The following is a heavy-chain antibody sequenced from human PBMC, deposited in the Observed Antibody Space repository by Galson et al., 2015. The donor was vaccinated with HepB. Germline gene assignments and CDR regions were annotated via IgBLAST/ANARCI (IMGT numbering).Heavy chain of an antibody. CDR3: AKGERGAGARYLDL. D-gene: IGHD1-1*01. CDR1: GFIFSNYG. Sequence: SLRLSCAASGFIFSNYGMRWVRQAPGKGLECVSAISGSGSSTEYADSVKGRFTVSRDNSKNTLYLQMNSLRAEDTAVYYCAKGERGAGARYLDLWGRGSLVTVSS. V-gene: IGHV3-23*01. CDR2: ISGSGSST. J-gene: IGHJ2*01.